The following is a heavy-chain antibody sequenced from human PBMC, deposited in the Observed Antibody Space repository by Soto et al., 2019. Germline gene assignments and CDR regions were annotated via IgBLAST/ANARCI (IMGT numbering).Heavy chain of an antibody. CDR2: INPNSGGT. CDR1: GYTFTGYY. CDR3: ARDPRRGGLRIISAY. V-gene: IGHV1-2*04. Sequence: ASVKVSCKASGYTFTGYYMHWVRQAPGQGLEWMGWINPNSGGTNYAQKFQGWVTMTRDTSISTAYMELRSLRSDDTAVYYCARDPRRGGLRIISAYWGQGTLVTVSS. D-gene: IGHD4-17*01. J-gene: IGHJ4*02.